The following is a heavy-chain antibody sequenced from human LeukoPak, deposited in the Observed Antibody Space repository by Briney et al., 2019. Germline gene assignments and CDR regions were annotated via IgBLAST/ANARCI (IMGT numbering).Heavy chain of an antibody. CDR2: FDPEDGET. CDR3: ATGTGWRSFDY. D-gene: IGHD6-19*01. Sequence: ASVKVSCKVSRYTLTELSMHWVRQAPGKELEGMGGFDPEDGETIYAQKFQGRVTMTEDTSTDTAYMELSSLRSEETAVYYCATGTGWRSFDYWGQGTLVTVSS. J-gene: IGHJ4*02. V-gene: IGHV1-24*01. CDR1: RYTLTELS.